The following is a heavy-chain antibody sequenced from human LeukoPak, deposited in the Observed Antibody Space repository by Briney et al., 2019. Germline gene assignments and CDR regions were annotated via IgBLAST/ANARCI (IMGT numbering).Heavy chain of an antibody. CDR1: GFTFSSYS. Sequence: PGGSLRLSCAASGFTFSSYSMNWVRQAPGKGLEWVSSISSSSSYIYYADSVKGRFTISRDNAKNSLYLQMNSLRAEDTAVYYCARDPAPDLNWFDPWGQGTLVTVSS. J-gene: IGHJ5*02. CDR3: ARDPAPDLNWFDP. V-gene: IGHV3-21*01. D-gene: IGHD2-2*01. CDR2: ISSSSSYI.